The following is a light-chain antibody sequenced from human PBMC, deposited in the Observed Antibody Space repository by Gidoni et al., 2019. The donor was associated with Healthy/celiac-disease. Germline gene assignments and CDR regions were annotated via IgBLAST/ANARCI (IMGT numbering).Light chain of an antibody. CDR2: GAS. CDR3: QQYGSSLSIT. Sequence: EIVLTQSPGTLSLSPGERANLSCRASQSVSSSYLAWYQQKPGQAPRLLIYGASSRATGIPDRFSGSGSGTDFTLTISRLEPEDFAVDYCQQYGSSLSITFGQGTRLEIK. V-gene: IGKV3-20*01. CDR1: QSVSSSY. J-gene: IGKJ5*01.